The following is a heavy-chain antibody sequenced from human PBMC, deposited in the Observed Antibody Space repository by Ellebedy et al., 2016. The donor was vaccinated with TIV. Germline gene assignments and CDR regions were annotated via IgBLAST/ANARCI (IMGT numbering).Heavy chain of an antibody. Sequence: MPSETLSLTCTVSGGSISRSSYYWGWIRQPPGKGLEWIASIYYSGSTYYNPSLKSRLTISVDTSKNQFSLKLTSVTAADTAVYYCATGDNYFDNWGQGTLVTVSS. CDR1: GGSISRSSYY. V-gene: IGHV4-39*01. D-gene: IGHD7-27*01. CDR3: ATGDNYFDN. CDR2: IYYSGST. J-gene: IGHJ4*02.